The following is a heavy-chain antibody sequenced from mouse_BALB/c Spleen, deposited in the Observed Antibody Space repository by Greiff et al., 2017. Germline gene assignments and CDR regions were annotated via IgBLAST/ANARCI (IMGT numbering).Heavy chain of an antibody. CDR2: ISSGGST. CDR3: ARKPIYDGPQFDY. CDR1: GFTFSSYA. J-gene: IGHJ2*01. V-gene: IGHV5-6-5*01. Sequence: EVKLVESGGGLVKPGGSLKLSCAASGFTFSSYAVSWVRQTPEKRLEWVASISSGGSTYYPDSVKGRFTISRDNARNILYLQMSSLRSEDTAMYYCARKPIYDGPQFDYWGQGTTLTVSS. D-gene: IGHD2-3*01.